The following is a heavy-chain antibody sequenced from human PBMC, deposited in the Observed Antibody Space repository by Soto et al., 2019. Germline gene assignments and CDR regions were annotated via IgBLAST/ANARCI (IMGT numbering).Heavy chain of an antibody. J-gene: IGHJ4*02. CDR1: GFTFSSYG. Sequence: GGSLRLSCAASGFTFSSYGMHWVRQAPGKGLEWVAVIWYDGSNKYYADSVKGRFTISRDNSKNTLYLQMNSLRAEDTAVYYCAREILDWLPPAFEYWGEGTLVTVS. CDR2: IWYDGSNK. V-gene: IGHV3-33*01. CDR3: AREILDWLPPAFEY. D-gene: IGHD3-3*01.